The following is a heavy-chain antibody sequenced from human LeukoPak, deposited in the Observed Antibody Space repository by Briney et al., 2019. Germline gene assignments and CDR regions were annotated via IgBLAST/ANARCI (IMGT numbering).Heavy chain of an antibody. CDR2: IYTSGST. V-gene: IGHV4-38-2*02. CDR3: ARSAFEYCSGGSCYQDY. CDR1: GYPISNGYY. D-gene: IGHD2-15*01. J-gene: IGHJ4*02. Sequence: SETLSLTCTVSGYPISNGYYWGWIRQPPGKGLEWIGRIYTSGSTNYNPSLKSRVTMSVDTSKNQFSLKLSSVTAADTAVYYCARSAFEYCSGGSCYQDYWGQGTLVTVSS.